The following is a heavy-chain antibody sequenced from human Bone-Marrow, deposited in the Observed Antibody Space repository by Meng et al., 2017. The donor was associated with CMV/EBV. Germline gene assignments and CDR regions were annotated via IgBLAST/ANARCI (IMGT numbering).Heavy chain of an antibody. CDR1: GGSFSGYY. V-gene: IGHV4-34*01. D-gene: IGHD2-2*02. Sequence: SETLSLNSAVYGGSFSGYYWSWIRQPPGKGLEWVGQIKHSGSTNYNPSLKSRVTISVDTSKNQSSLKLTPVTAADTAVYYCARGRTPYCSSTSCYSWYFDLWGRGTRVTVSS. CDR3: ARGRTPYCSSTSCYSWYFDL. CDR2: IKHSGST. J-gene: IGHJ2*01.